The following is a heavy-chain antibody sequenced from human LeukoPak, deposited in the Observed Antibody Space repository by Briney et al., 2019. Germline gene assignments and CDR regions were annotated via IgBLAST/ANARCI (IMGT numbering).Heavy chain of an antibody. J-gene: IGHJ4*02. CDR2: INIDGRST. Sequence: GGSLRLSCAASGFTFSSYWMHWVRQAPGKGLVWVSRINIDGRSTIYGDSVTGRFTMSRDNAKNTLYLQMNRLRAEDTAVYYCVRDVWGDRDGFFDNWGQGTLVTVSS. CDR1: GFTFSSYW. D-gene: IGHD2-21*01. CDR3: VRDVWGDRDGFFDN. V-gene: IGHV3-74*01.